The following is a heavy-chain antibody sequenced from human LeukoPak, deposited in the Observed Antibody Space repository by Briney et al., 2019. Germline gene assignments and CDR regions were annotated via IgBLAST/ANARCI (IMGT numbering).Heavy chain of an antibody. CDR2: IYYSGSS. V-gene: IGHV4-59*01. CDR1: GGSISGYY. Sequence: SETLSLTCTVSGGSISGYYWGWIRQPPGKGLEWIGYIYYSGSSKYSPSLKSRVTMSVDTSKNQFSLKLSSVTAADTAVYYCARXDSSGXALENWGQGTLVXVXS. D-gene: IGHD3-22*01. J-gene: IGHJ4*02. CDR3: ARXDSSGXALEN.